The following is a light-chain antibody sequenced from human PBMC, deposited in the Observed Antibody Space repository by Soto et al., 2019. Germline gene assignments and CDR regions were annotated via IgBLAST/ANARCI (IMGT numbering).Light chain of an antibody. V-gene: IGKV1-27*01. CDR2: AAY. CDR3: QKYSSAPWT. Sequence: DIQMTQSPSSLSASVGDRVTITCRASQAISYFLAWYQQRPGKVPKLLIYAAYTVQSGVPSRFSGSGSGTDFTLTISSLQPEDVATYYCQKYSSAPWTFGQGTKVEIK. J-gene: IGKJ1*01. CDR1: QAISYF.